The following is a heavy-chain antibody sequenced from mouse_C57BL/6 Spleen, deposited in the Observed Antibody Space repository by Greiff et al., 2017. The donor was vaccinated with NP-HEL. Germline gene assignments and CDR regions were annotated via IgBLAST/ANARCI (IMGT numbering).Heavy chain of an antibody. CDR2: ISSGSSTI. J-gene: IGHJ2*01. Sequence: EVMLVESGGGLVKPGGSLKLSCAASGFTFSDYGMHWVRQAPEKGLEWVAYISSGSSTIYYADTVKGRFTISRDNAKNTLFLQMTILRSEDTAMYYCARGWGDFDDWGQGTTLTVSS. CDR3: ARGWGDFDD. CDR1: GFTFSDYG. V-gene: IGHV5-17*01. D-gene: IGHD3-3*01.